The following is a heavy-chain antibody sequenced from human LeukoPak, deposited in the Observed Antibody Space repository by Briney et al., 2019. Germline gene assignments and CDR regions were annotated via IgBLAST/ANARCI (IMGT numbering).Heavy chain of an antibody. CDR1: GYSISSGYY. J-gene: IGHJ4*02. CDR3: ARIPPTVVIHFDY. D-gene: IGHD4-23*01. V-gene: IGHV4-38-2*02. Sequence: SETLSLTCTVSGYSISSGYYWGWIRQPPGKGLEWIGSIYHSGSTYYNPSLKSRVTISVDTSKNQFSLKLSSVTAADTAVYYCARIPPTVVIHFDYWGQGTLVTVSS. CDR2: IYHSGST.